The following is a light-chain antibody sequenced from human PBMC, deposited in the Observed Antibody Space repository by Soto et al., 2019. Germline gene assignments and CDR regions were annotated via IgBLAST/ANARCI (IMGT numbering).Light chain of an antibody. V-gene: IGLV2-14*01. CDR1: SSDVGAYNY. Sequence: QSALTQPASVYGSPGQSITISCTGTSSDVGAYNYVSWYQQHPGKAPKLMIFDVSNRPSGVSNRFSGSKSGNTASLTISGLQAEDEADYYCSSYTTATTRVFGGGTKLTVL. J-gene: IGLJ3*02. CDR2: DVS. CDR3: SSYTTATTRV.